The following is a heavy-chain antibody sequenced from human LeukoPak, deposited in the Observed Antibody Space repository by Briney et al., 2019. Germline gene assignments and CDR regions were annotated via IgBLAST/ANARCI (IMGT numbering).Heavy chain of an antibody. J-gene: IGHJ4*02. CDR2: LISSGAST. D-gene: IGHD1-26*01. CDR1: GFTFTHYG. Sequence: GGSLRLSCAASGFTFTHYGMNWVRQAPGEGLEWVSGLISSGASTYYADSVKGRFTISRDNAKNSLYLQMNSLRAEDTAVYYCARDRSIVGATKYYFDYWGQGTLVTVSS. CDR3: ARDRSIVGATKYYFDY. V-gene: IGHV3-23*01.